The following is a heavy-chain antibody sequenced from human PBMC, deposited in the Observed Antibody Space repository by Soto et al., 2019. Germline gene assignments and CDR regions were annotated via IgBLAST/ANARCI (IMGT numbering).Heavy chain of an antibody. CDR3: GRDRAAYCGGDCYSGGGDFDY. CDR1: GFTFSSYS. Sequence: GGSLRLSCAASGFTFSSYSMNWVRQAPGKGLEWVSSIISSSSYIYYADSVKGRFTISRDNAKNSLYLQMNSLRAEDTAVYYCGRDRAAYCGGDCYSGGGDFDYWGQGTLVTVSS. J-gene: IGHJ4*02. V-gene: IGHV3-21*01. D-gene: IGHD2-21*02. CDR2: IISSSSYI.